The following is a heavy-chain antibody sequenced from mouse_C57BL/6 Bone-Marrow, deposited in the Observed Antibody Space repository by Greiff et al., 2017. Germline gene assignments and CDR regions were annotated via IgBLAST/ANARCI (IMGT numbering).Heavy chain of an antibody. CDR3: ARGRDLDFDY. J-gene: IGHJ2*01. Sequence: VQLQESGPELVKPGASVKISCKASGYAFSSSWMNWVKQGPGKGLEWIGRIYPGDGDTNYNGKFKGKATLTADKSSSTAYMQLSSLTSEDSAVYFCARGRDLDFDYWGQGTTLTVSS. CDR2: IYPGDGDT. CDR1: GYAFSSSW. V-gene: IGHV1-82*01.